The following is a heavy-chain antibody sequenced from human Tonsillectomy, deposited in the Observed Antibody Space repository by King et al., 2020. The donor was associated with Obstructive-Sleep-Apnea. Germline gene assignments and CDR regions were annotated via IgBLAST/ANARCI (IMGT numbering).Heavy chain of an antibody. CDR1: GFTFRRYG. Sequence: VQLVQSGGGVVQPGRSLRLSCAASGFTFRRYGMHWVRQAPGKGLEWGALVRVEGSNKHYEDSAKGRFPISSDNSNNMLYMQMNSLRAEETAVYYVAKNEPYSSRWYSSLNYYYYGMDVWGQGTTVTVSS. V-gene: IGHV3-30*02. J-gene: IGHJ6*02. D-gene: IGHD6-13*01. CDR2: VRVEGSNK. CDR3: AKNEPYSSRWYSSLNYYYYGMDV.